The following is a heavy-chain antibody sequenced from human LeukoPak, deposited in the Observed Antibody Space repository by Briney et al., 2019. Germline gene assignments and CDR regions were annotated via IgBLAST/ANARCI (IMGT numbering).Heavy chain of an antibody. Sequence: GGSLRLSCTASGFTFSSYAMHWVRQAPGKGLEWVAFISYEGSNKYYADSVKGRFTISRDNSKNTLYLQMNSLRTEDTAVYYCARGEQWLIRGSFDYWAREPWSPSPQ. CDR2: ISYEGSNK. V-gene: IGHV3-30-3*01. CDR1: GFTFSSYA. J-gene: IGHJ4*02. D-gene: IGHD6-19*01. CDR3: ARGEQWLIRGSFDY.